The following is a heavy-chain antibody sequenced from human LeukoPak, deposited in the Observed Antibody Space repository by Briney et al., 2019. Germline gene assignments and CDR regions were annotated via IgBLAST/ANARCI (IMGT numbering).Heavy chain of an antibody. CDR1: GFTFSSYD. J-gene: IGHJ2*01. CDR3: ARVRGYYDSSGYLANWYFDL. D-gene: IGHD3-22*01. CDR2: IGTAGDT. Sequence: GGSLRLSCAASGFTFSSYDMHWVRQATGKGLEWVSAIGTAGDTYYPGSVKGRFTISRENAKNSLYLQMNSLRAGDTAVYYCARVRGYYDSSGYLANWYFDLWGRGTLVTVSS. V-gene: IGHV3-13*01.